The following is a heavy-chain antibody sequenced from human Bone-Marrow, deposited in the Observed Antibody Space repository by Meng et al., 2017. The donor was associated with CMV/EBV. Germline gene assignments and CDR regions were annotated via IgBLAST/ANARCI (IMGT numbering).Heavy chain of an antibody. CDR2: IRYDASNT. Sequence: GESLKISCAASGFTFGSSGMHWVRQAPGKGLEWMAFIRYDASNTYHADSVKGRFTISRDDSKDTLYLQMNSLTTDDTAVYYCAKENSNWSFDYWGQGALVTVSS. CDR1: GFTFGSSG. V-gene: IGHV3-30*02. D-gene: IGHD6-6*01. CDR3: AKENSNWSFDY. J-gene: IGHJ4*02.